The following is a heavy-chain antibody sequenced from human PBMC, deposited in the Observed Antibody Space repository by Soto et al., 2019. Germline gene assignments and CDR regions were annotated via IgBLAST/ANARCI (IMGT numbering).Heavy chain of an antibody. CDR3: PHSDYTTLDD. CDR2: IYWDDDK. V-gene: IGHV2-5*02. CDR1: GFSLSTSGVG. D-gene: IGHD2-2*02. Sequence: QITLKESGPTLVKPTQTLTLTCTFSGFSLSTSGVGVGWIRQPPGKALEWLALIYWDDDKRYSPSLKSRLTIXXATSQNQVVLTMTNMDPVYTATYYCPHSDYTTLDDWGQGTLVTVSS. J-gene: IGHJ4*02.